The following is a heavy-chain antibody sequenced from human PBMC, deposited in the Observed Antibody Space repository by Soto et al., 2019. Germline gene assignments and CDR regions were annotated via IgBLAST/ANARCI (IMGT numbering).Heavy chain of an antibody. D-gene: IGHD2-21*01. V-gene: IGHV1-46*01. CDR1: GYTFTNYY. J-gene: IGHJ4*02. CDR2: INPNGGST. Sequence: ASVKVSCKASGYTFTNYYIDWVRQAPGQGLEWMGIINPNGGSTTYVQKFQGRVTMTRDTSTSTVYMELSSLRSDDTAVYYCARDACGGDCYYPYYFDYWGQGTLVTVSS. CDR3: ARDACGGDCYYPYYFDY.